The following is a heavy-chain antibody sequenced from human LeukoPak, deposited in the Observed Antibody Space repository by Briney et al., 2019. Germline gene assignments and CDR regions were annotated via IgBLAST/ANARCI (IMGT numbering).Heavy chain of an antibody. CDR1: GYTFTSYD. Sequence: ASVKVSCKASGYTFTSYDINWVRQATGQGLEWMGWMNPNSGNTGYAQKFQGRVTMTRNTSIITAYMELSSLRSEDTAVYYCARDNSVRDEAWWFNPWGQGTLVTVSS. CDR2: MNPNSGNT. V-gene: IGHV1-8*01. D-gene: IGHD5-24*01. CDR3: ARDNSVRDEAWWFNP. J-gene: IGHJ5*02.